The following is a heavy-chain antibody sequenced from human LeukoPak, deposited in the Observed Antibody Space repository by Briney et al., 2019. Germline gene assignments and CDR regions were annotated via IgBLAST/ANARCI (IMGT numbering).Heavy chain of an antibody. Sequence: ASVKVSYKASGYTFTSYGISWVRQAPGQGLEWMGWISAYNGNTNYAQKLQGRVTMTTDTSTSTAYMELRSLRSDDTAVYYCAREEEFQDAFDIWGQGTMVTVSS. CDR2: ISAYNGNT. V-gene: IGHV1-18*01. CDR1: GYTFTSYG. J-gene: IGHJ3*02. D-gene: IGHD3-10*01. CDR3: AREEEFQDAFDI.